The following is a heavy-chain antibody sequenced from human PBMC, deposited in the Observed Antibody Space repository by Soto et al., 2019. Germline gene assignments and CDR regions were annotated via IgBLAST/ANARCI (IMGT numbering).Heavy chain of an antibody. D-gene: IGHD1-26*01. CDR2: IYYSGTT. J-gene: IGHJ4*02. Sequence: PSETLSLTCTVSGDSISSGGYYWSWIRQHPGKGLEWIGYIYYSGTTYYSPSLESRVSISADTSENQFSLKVKSVTVADTAVYYCASTYYTGDSGPYDYWGQGTLVTVSS. CDR1: GDSISSGGYY. CDR3: ASTYYTGDSGPYDY. V-gene: IGHV4-31*03.